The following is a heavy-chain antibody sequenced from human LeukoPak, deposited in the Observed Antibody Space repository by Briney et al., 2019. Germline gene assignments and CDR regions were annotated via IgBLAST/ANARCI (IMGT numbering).Heavy chain of an antibody. CDR2: ISSSSSYI. V-gene: IGHV3-21*01. CDR3: ARIPCSSTSCRDAFDI. D-gene: IGHD2-2*01. CDR1: GFTFSSCS. J-gene: IGHJ3*02. Sequence: GGSLRLSCAASGFTFSSCSMNWVRQAPGKGLEWVSSISSSSSYIYYADSVKGRFTISRDNAKNSLYLQMNSLRAEDTAVYYCARIPCSSTSCRDAFDIWGQGTMVTVSS.